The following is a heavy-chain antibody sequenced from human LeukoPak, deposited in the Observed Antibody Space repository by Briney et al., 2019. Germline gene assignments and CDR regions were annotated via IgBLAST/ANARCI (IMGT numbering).Heavy chain of an antibody. V-gene: IGHV3-30-3*01. D-gene: IGHD6-13*01. J-gene: IGHJ4*02. Sequence: GGSLRLSCAASGFTFSSYAMHWVRQAPGKGLEWVAVISYDGSNKYYADSVKGRFTISRDNSKNTLYLQMNSLRAEDTAVYYCAKGLTPYSSSWYLGDYFDYWGQGTLVTVSS. CDR1: GFTFSSYA. CDR3: AKGLTPYSSSWYLGDYFDY. CDR2: ISYDGSNK.